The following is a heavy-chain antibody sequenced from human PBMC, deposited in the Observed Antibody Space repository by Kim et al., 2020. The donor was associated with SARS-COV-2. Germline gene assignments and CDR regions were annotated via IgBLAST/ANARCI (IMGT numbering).Heavy chain of an antibody. Sequence: ASVKVSCKAYGYTFTSYAMHWVRQAPGQRLEWMGWINAGNGNTKYSQKFQGRVTITRDTSASTAYMELSSLRSEDTAVYYCARELPTVATRNPHDAFDIWGQGTMVTVSS. V-gene: IGHV1-3*01. CDR1: GYTFTSYA. CDR3: ARELPTVATRNPHDAFDI. CDR2: INAGNGNT. J-gene: IGHJ3*02. D-gene: IGHD4-17*01.